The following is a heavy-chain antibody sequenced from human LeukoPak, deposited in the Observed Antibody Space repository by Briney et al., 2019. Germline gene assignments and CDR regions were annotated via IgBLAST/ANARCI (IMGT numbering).Heavy chain of an antibody. CDR3: ARELMGWTFDY. D-gene: IGHD2-8*01. Sequence: SVKVSCKASGYAFNGYVIHFVRQAPGQGLEWMGWIKPNGGGTHYAQRFRDRVTVTRDTSISTAYMELTRLTLDDTAVVYCARELMGWTFDYWGQGTQVTVSS. V-gene: IGHV1-2*02. CDR2: IKPNGGGT. J-gene: IGHJ4*02. CDR1: GYAFNGYV.